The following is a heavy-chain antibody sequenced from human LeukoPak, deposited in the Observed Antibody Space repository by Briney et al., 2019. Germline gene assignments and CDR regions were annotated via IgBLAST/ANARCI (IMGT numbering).Heavy chain of an antibody. CDR3: ARPGLYCSGGSCYPFEN. J-gene: IGHJ4*02. Sequence: PGGSLRLSCAASGFTFDDYAMHWVRQAPGKGLEWVSLISWDGGSTYYADSVKGRFTISRDNSKNSLYLQMNSLRVEDTAIYYCARPGLYCSGGSCYPFENWGQGNLVTVSS. D-gene: IGHD2-15*01. V-gene: IGHV3-43D*03. CDR1: GFTFDDYA. CDR2: ISWDGGST.